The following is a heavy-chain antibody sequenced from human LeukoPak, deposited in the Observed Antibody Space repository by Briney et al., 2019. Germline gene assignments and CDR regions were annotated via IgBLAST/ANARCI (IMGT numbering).Heavy chain of an antibody. CDR3: ARDWEYNSRWFPPFDF. CDR1: GFTFSTYY. Sequence: GGSLRLSCAASGFTFSTYYMSWVRQAAGKGREWVANIKQDGSEKYYLESVRGRFSISRDNAKSSRYLQMNSLRVEDTAVYYCARDWEYNSRWFPPFDFWGQGTLVTVSS. J-gene: IGHJ4*02. CDR2: IKQDGSEK. D-gene: IGHD6-13*01. V-gene: IGHV3-7*01.